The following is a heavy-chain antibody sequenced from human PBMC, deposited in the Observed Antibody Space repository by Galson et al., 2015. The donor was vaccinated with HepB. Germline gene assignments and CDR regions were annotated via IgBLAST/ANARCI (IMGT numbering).Heavy chain of an antibody. J-gene: IGHJ6*02. Sequence: SLRLSCAASGFKFKNYWMTWVRQAPGKGPEWVAHIKPDGGENFYVDSLRGRFTISRDNAKNSLFLQVNDLRAEDTAVYFCARGHYNMDVWGQGTTVIVSS. CDR1: GFKFKNYW. V-gene: IGHV3-7*01. CDR3: ARGHYNMDV. CDR2: IKPDGGEN.